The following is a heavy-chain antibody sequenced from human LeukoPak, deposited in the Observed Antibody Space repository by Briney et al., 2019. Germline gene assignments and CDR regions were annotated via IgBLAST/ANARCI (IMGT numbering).Heavy chain of an antibody. CDR3: ARRTGWFGGLYHYYYMDV. CDR2: MNPNSGNT. J-gene: IGHJ6*03. CDR1: GYTFTSYD. V-gene: IGHV1-8*01. D-gene: IGHD3-10*01. Sequence: GASVKVSCKASGYTFTSYDINWVRQATGQGLEWMGWMNPNSGNTGYAQKFQGRVTMTRNTSISTAYMELSSLKSEDTAVYYCARRTGWFGGLYHYYYMDVWGKGTTVTVSS.